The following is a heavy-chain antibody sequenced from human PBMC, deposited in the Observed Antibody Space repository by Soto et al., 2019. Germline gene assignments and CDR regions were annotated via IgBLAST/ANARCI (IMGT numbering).Heavy chain of an antibody. J-gene: IGHJ6*02. D-gene: IGHD2-2*01. Sequence: SETLSLTCAVSGYSISSGYYWGWIRQPPGKGLEWIGSIYHSGSTYYNPSLKSRVTTSVDTSKNQFSLKLSSVTAADTAVYYCARDCTSTTCYLYYYGMDVWGQGTTVTVSS. V-gene: IGHV4-38-2*01. CDR1: GYSISSGYY. CDR3: ARDCTSTTCYLYYYGMDV. CDR2: IYHSGST.